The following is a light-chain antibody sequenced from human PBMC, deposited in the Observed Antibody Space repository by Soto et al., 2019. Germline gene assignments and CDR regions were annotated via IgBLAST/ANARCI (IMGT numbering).Light chain of an antibody. J-gene: IGKJ1*01. CDR2: KAS. Sequence: DIQMTQSPSTLSGYVGDRVTITCRASQTISSWLAWYQQKPGKAPKLLIYKASTLKSGVPSRFSGSGSGTEFTLTISSLQPDDFATYYCQHYNSYSEAFGQRTMV. V-gene: IGKV1-5*03. CDR3: QHYNSYSEA. CDR1: QTISSW.